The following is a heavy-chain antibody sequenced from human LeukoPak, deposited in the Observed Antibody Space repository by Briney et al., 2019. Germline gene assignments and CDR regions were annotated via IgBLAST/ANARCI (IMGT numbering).Heavy chain of an antibody. J-gene: IGHJ4*02. V-gene: IGHV4-59*08. CDR2: AYYSGHT. Sequence: SETLSLTCTVSGGSISDNYWSWIRQPPEKGLESIGYAYYSGHTNYNSSLKSRVTMSLDTSKSQFSLRLSSVTAADTAVYFCARYPFATPFDYWGPGTLVTVSS. CDR1: GGSISDNY. D-gene: IGHD2-15*01. CDR3: ARYPFATPFDY.